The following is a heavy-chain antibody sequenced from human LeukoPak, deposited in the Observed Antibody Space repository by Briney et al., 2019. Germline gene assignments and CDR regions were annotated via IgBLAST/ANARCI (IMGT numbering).Heavy chain of an antibody. CDR2: IYPGDPDT. V-gene: IGHV5-51*01. J-gene: IGHJ5*02. Sequence: GESLKISCKGSGYSFTSYWIGWVRQMPGKGLEWMGIIYPGDPDTRYSPSFQGQVTISADKSIRTAYLQWSSLKASDTAMYYCASGYCSRASCQEWFDPWGQGTLVTVSS. D-gene: IGHD2-2*03. CDR3: ASGYCSRASCQEWFDP. CDR1: GYSFTSYW.